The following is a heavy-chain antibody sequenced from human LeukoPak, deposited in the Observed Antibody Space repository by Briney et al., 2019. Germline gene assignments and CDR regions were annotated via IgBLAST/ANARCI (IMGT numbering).Heavy chain of an antibody. CDR2: ISGSGGST. CDR1: GFTFSSYA. J-gene: IGHJ4*02. Sequence: GGSLRLSCAASGFTFSSYAMSWVRQAPGKGLEWVSAISGSGGSTYYADAVKGRFTISRDNSKNTLYLQMNSLRAEDTAVYYCAKDRYSSSSGYWGQGTLVTVSS. D-gene: IGHD6-13*01. V-gene: IGHV3-23*01. CDR3: AKDRYSSSSGY.